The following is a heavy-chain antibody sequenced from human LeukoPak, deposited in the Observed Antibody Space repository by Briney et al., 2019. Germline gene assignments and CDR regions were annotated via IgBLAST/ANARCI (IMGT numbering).Heavy chain of an antibody. Sequence: ASVKVSCKASGYTFTNYDINWVRQATGQGLEWMGWMNPNSGNTGYAQKFQGRVTITRNTAISTAYMDLSSLRSEDTAVYYCARGISSSPDYWGQGTLVTVSS. J-gene: IGHJ4*02. CDR2: MNPNSGNT. CDR1: GYTFTNYD. CDR3: ARGISSSPDY. D-gene: IGHD6-6*01. V-gene: IGHV1-8*03.